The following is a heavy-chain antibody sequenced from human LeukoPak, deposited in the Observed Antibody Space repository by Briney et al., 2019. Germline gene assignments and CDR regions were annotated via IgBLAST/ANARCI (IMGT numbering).Heavy chain of an antibody. CDR2: ISGSGGST. CDR3: AKPKFPGRGLVMLFDY. V-gene: IGHV3-23*01. J-gene: IGHJ4*02. D-gene: IGHD3/OR15-3a*01. Sequence: GGSLRLSCAASGFTFSSYAMSWVRQAPGKGLEWVSAISGSGGSTYYADSVKGRFTISRDNSKNTLYLQMNSLRAEDTAVYYRAKPKFPGRGLVMLFDYWGQGTLVTVSS. CDR1: GFTFSSYA.